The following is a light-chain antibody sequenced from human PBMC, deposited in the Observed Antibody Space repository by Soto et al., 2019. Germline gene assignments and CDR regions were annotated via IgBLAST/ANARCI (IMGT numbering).Light chain of an antibody. CDR2: SHS. CDR1: SSNIGPNT. V-gene: IGLV1-44*01. Sequence: QSVLTQPPSASGTPGQRVAFSCSGSSSNIGPNTVNWYQQLPGAAPKLLIYSHSQRPSGVPDRFSGSKSGTSASLAISGRQSDDEADYYCAAWDDSLNGYVFGTGTKVTVL. CDR3: AAWDDSLNGYV. J-gene: IGLJ1*01.